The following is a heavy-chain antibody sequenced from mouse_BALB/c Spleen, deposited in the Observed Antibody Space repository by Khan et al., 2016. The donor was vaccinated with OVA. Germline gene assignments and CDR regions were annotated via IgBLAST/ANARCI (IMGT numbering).Heavy chain of an antibody. CDR3: ARPSYYGNPWFTY. CDR1: GFAFSIYD. J-gene: IGHJ3*01. CDR2: ISGTGIYT. D-gene: IGHD2-10*01. V-gene: IGHV5-9*02. Sequence: EVELVESGGGLVKPGGSLKLSCAPSGFAFSIYDMSWVRQTPEKRLEWVATISGTGIYTYYPDSVKGRFTISRDNARNTLYLQVSSLRSEDTALYYCARPSYYGNPWFTYWGQGTLVTVSA.